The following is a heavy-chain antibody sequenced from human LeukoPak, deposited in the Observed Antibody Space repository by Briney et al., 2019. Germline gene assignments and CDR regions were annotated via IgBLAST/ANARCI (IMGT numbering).Heavy chain of an antibody. D-gene: IGHD7-27*01. V-gene: IGHV3-48*02. CDR2: INSDGSTI. CDR1: GFTFNSLG. Sequence: GSLRLSRTAFGFTFNSLGLNRVRQAPGKGPGLLSYINSDGSTIYYADSVKGRFTISRDNAKNSLYLEINSLSDEDTAVYYCAPPGWGYSVDVWGQGTTVTVSS. CDR3: APPGWGYSVDV. J-gene: IGHJ6*02.